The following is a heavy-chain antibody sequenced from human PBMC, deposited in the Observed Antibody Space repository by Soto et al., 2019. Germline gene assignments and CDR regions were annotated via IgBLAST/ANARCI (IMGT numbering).Heavy chain of an antibody. CDR2: ISAYNGNT. Sequence: ASVKVSCKASGYTFTGYGISWVRQAPGQGLEWMGWISAYNGNTKYAQKLQGRVTMTTDTSTRTAYMELTSLRSDVKAVYYFADEFTGDYSSVLDVWGQGTTVTVSS. V-gene: IGHV1-18*01. J-gene: IGHJ6*02. D-gene: IGHD1-1*01. CDR1: GYTFTGYG. CDR3: ADEFTGDYSSVLDV.